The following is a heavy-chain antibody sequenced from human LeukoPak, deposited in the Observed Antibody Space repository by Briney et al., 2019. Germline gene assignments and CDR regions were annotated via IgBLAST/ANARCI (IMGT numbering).Heavy chain of an antibody. D-gene: IGHD4-23*01. CDR1: GFTFDDYA. CDR2: ISWNSGSI. V-gene: IGHV3-9*01. Sequence: GGSLRLSCAASGFTFDDYAMHWVRQAPGKGLEWVSGISWNSGSIGYADSVKGRFTISRDNAKNSLYLQMNSLRAEGTALYYCAKARGGGNGLGFDCWGQGTLVTVSS. CDR3: AKARGGGNGLGFDC. J-gene: IGHJ4*02.